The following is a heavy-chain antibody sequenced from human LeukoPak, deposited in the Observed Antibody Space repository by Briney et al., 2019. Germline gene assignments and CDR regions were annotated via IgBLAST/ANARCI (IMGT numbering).Heavy chain of an antibody. Sequence: GGSLRLSCAASGFTFSSYEMNWVRQAPGKGLEWVSYISSSGSTIYYADSVKGPFTISRDNAKNSLYLQMNSLRAEDTAVYYCAELGITMIGGVWGKGTTVTISS. J-gene: IGHJ6*04. CDR2: ISSSGSTI. CDR1: GFTFSSYE. V-gene: IGHV3-48*03. D-gene: IGHD3-10*02. CDR3: AELGITMIGGV.